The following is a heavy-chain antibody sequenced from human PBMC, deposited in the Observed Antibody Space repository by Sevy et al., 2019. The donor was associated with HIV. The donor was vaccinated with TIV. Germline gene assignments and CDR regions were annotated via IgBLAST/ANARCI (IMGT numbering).Heavy chain of an antibody. D-gene: IGHD3-10*01. CDR3: TREFDMVRGVIMNTDFCYMDV. Sequence: VKVSCKASGGTFSSYAISWVRQAPGQGLEWMGRIIPIFRTANYAQKFQGRVTISADESTSTAYMELSSLRSEDTAVYSCTREFDMVRGVIMNTDFCYMDVWGKGTLVSVSS. CDR2: IIPIFRTA. V-gene: IGHV1-69*13. CDR1: GGTFSSYA. J-gene: IGHJ6*03.